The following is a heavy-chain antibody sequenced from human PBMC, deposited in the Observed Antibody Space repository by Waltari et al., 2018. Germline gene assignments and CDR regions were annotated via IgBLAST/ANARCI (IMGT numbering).Heavy chain of an antibody. Sequence: QVQLVESGGGVVQPGRSLRLSCAASGFTFSSYGMHWVRQAPGKGLEWLAVIWYEGRNKNYADSVKGRFTISRDNSKNTLYLQMNSLRAEDTAVYYCAKDTNGAFDIWGQGTMVTVSS. CDR1: GFTFSSYG. V-gene: IGHV3-33*06. CDR2: IWYEGRNK. CDR3: AKDTNGAFDI. J-gene: IGHJ3*02. D-gene: IGHD1-1*01.